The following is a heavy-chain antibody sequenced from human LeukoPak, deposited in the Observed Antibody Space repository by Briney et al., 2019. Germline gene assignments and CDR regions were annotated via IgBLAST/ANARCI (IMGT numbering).Heavy chain of an antibody. V-gene: IGHV3-23*01. D-gene: IGHD3-3*01. J-gene: IGHJ6*03. CDR1: GFTFGDNA. CDR3: AKVEEGVVIIKGLYYYYTDV. Sequence: PGQSLRLSCTASGFTFGDNAMSWVRQAPGKGLEWVSAISGSGGSTYYADSVKGRFTISRDNSKNTLYLQMNSLRAEDTAVYYCAKVEEGVVIIKGLYYYYTDVWGKGTTVTVSS. CDR2: ISGSGGST.